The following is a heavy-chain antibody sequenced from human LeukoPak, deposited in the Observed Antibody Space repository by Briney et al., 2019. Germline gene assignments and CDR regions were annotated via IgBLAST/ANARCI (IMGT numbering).Heavy chain of an antibody. J-gene: IGHJ4*02. CDR1: GYTLTSYD. V-gene: IGHV1-8*01. Sequence: RASVKVSCKASGYTLTSYDINWVRQATGQGLEWMGWMNPNSGRTGYAQKLRDRISITRNTSISTAYMELSSLTSEDTGVYYCTRETSSRYFDFWGQGTLVTVSS. CDR3: TRETSSRYFDF. CDR2: MNPNSGRT.